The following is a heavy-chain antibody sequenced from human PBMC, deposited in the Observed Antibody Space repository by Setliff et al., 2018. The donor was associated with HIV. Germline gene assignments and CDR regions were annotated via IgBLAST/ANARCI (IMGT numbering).Heavy chain of an antibody. CDR1: GGTFSSYG. CDR2: ISAYNGNT. CDR3: AREALAANYYYYGMDV. D-gene: IGHD6-13*01. V-gene: IGHV1-18*01. J-gene: IGHJ6*02. Sequence: ASVKVSCKASGGTFSSYGITWVRQAPGQGLEWMGWISAYNGNTNYAQKLQGRVTMTTDTSTSTAYMELRSLRSDDTAVYYCAREALAANYYYYGMDVWGQGTTVTVSS.